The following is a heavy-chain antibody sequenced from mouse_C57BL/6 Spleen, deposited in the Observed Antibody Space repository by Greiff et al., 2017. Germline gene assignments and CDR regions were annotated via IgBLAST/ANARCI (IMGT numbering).Heavy chain of an antibody. Sequence: QVQLQQSGAELVKPGASVKISCKASGYAFSSYWMNWVKQRPGKGLEWIGQLYPGDGDTNYNGKFKGKATLTADKSSSTAYMQLSSLTSEDSAVYFGARSGGYYPWWFAYWGQGTLVTVSA. J-gene: IGHJ3*01. CDR2: LYPGDGDT. V-gene: IGHV1-80*01. CDR1: GYAFSSYW. CDR3: ARSGGYYPWWFAY. D-gene: IGHD2-3*01.